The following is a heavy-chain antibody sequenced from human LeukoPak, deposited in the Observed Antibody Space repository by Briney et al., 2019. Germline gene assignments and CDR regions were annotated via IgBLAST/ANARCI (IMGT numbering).Heavy chain of an antibody. CDR2: TSHDESNK. Sequence: GRSLRLSCAASGFTFSGYAMHWVRQVPGKGLEWVAITSHDESNKYYADSVKGRFTISRDNSKNTLYLQMNSLRAEDTAVYYCARERGDIFCTSTSCYTFAFDIWGQGTMVTVSS. CDR1: GFTFSGYA. D-gene: IGHD2-2*02. V-gene: IGHV3-30*04. J-gene: IGHJ3*02. CDR3: ARERGDIFCTSTSCYTFAFDI.